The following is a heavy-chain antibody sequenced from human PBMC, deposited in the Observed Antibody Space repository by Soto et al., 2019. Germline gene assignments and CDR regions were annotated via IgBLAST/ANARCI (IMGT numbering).Heavy chain of an antibody. CDR2: IYYSGST. J-gene: IGHJ4*02. Sequence: SETLSLTCTVSGGSVSSGSYYWSWIRQPPGKGLEWIGYIYYSGSTNYNPSLKSRVTISVDTSKNQFSLKLSSVTAADTAVYYCARTSSRCPPHYFAYWGQGTLVPVSS. D-gene: IGHD2-2*01. CDR3: ARTSSRCPPHYFAY. V-gene: IGHV4-61*01. CDR1: GGSVSSGSYY.